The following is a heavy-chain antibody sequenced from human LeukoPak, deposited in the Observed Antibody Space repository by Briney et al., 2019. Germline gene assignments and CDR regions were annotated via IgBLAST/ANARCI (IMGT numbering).Heavy chain of an antibody. CDR1: GFTFSSYA. V-gene: IGHV3-23*01. CDR2: ISGSGGST. D-gene: IGHD6-13*01. CDR3: AKGTNRYSSPNWFDP. J-gene: IGHJ5*02. Sequence: PGGSLRLSCAASGFTFSSYAMSWVRQAPGKGLAWVSAISGSGGSTYYADSVKGRFTISRDNSKNTLYLQMNSLRAEDTAVYYCAKGTNRYSSPNWFDPWGQGTLVTVSS.